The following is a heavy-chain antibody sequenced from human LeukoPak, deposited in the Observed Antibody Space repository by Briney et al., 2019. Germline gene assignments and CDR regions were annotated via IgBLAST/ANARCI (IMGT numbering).Heavy chain of an antibody. Sequence: SETLSLTCTVSGGSISSGTYYWSWIRQYPGKGLEWIGYIYYSGSTYYNPSLKSRVTISVDTSKNQFSLKLSSVTAADTAVYYCARERPNDYVWGSLLDYWGQGTLVTVSS. CDR3: ARERPNDYVWGSLLDY. CDR1: GGSISSGTYY. CDR2: IYYSGST. V-gene: IGHV4-31*03. D-gene: IGHD3-16*01. J-gene: IGHJ4*02.